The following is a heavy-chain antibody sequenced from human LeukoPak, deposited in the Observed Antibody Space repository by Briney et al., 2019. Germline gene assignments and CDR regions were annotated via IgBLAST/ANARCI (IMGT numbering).Heavy chain of an antibody. J-gene: IGHJ5*02. Sequence: GGSLRLSCAASGFTFSSYAMSWVRQAPGKGLEWVSAISGSGGSTYYADSVKGRFAISRDNSKNTLYLQMNSLRAEDTAVYYCAKLGAYTIPYGWFDPWGQGTLVTVSS. CDR1: GFTFSSYA. CDR2: ISGSGGST. D-gene: IGHD2-21*01. CDR3: AKLGAYTIPYGWFDP. V-gene: IGHV3-23*01.